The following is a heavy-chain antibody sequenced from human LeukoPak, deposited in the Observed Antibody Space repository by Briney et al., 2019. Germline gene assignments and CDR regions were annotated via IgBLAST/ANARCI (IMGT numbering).Heavy chain of an antibody. CDR1: GSSFTSYW. CDR3: ARHSLVSNWFDP. Sequence: GGSLQISCQGSGSSFTSYWIGWVRQMPGKGLEWMGIIYPVDSDTRYSPSFQGQVTISADKSISTAYLQWSSLKASDTAMYYCARHSLVSNWFDPWGQGTLVTVSS. CDR2: IYPVDSDT. J-gene: IGHJ5*02. V-gene: IGHV5-51*01.